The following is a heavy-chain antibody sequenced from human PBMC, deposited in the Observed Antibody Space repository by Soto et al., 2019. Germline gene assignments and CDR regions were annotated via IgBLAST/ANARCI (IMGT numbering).Heavy chain of an antibody. Sequence: EVQLVESGGGLVQPGGSLRLSCAASGFTFSSYEMNWVRQAPGKGLEWVSYISSSGSTIYYADSVKGRFTISRDNAKNSLYLQINSLRAEDTAVYYCARDPAQLWSLRGDYWGQGTLVTVSS. D-gene: IGHD5-18*01. CDR3: ARDPAQLWSLRGDY. CDR2: ISSSGSTI. V-gene: IGHV3-48*03. CDR1: GFTFSSYE. J-gene: IGHJ4*02.